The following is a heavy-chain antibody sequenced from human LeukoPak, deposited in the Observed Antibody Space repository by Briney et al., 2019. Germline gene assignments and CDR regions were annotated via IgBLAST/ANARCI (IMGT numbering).Heavy chain of an antibody. J-gene: IGHJ4*02. CDR2: MNQKGSEK. V-gene: IGHV3-7*01. CDR1: GFTFSNHW. Sequence: PGGSLRLSCAGSGFTFSNHWMTWVRQAPGKGLEWVANMNQKGSEKYYVDSVRGRFTISRDNAKNSLYLQMNSLRAEDTAVYYCATDSGLIAADYWGQGTLVTVSS. D-gene: IGHD6-13*01. CDR3: ATDSGLIAADY.